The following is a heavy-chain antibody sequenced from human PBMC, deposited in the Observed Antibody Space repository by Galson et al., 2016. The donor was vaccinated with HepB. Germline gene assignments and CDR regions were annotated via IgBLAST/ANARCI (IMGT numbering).Heavy chain of an antibody. J-gene: IGHJ4*02. CDR1: GYTSSSYG. CDR2: ISVYNGRT. V-gene: IGHV1-18*01. Sequence: SVKVSCKASGYTSSSYGICWVRQAPGQGLEWMGWISVYNGRTAYAYKLVGRVTMTADTSTNTAYMELGSLASDDTAVYYCATCDWCSTSYCGAHWGQGTLVTVSS. CDR3: ATCDWCSTSYCGAH. D-gene: IGHD3-9*01.